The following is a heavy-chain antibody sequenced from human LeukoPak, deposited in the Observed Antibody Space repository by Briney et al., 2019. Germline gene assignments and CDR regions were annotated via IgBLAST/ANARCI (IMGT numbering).Heavy chain of an antibody. J-gene: IGHJ4*02. CDR3: AKSLAGYSPFDY. CDR2: ISASSGNT. D-gene: IGHD3-9*01. CDR1: QFTFSDYT. V-gene: IGHV3-23*01. Sequence: GGSLRLSSAASQFTFSDYTMSWVRQAPGKGLEWVSAISASSGNTYYADSVKGRFTISRDNSKNTLYLQMNSLRVEDTAVYYCAKSLAGYSPFDYWGQGTLVTVSS.